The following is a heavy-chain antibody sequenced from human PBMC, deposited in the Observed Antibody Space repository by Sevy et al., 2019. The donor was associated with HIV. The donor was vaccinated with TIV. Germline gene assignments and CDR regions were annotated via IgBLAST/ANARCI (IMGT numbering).Heavy chain of an antibody. V-gene: IGHV1-69*13. CDR1: GDTFSIYG. Sequence: ASVKVSCKASGDTFSIYGISWVRQAPGQGLEWMGGIIPLFDTTNNAQKFHDRITFTADESTSTAYMELSSLRSEDTAMYYCAGAFPNILTGYYDYWGQGTLVTVSS. D-gene: IGHD3-9*01. CDR3: AGAFPNILTGYYDY. J-gene: IGHJ4*02. CDR2: IIPLFDTT.